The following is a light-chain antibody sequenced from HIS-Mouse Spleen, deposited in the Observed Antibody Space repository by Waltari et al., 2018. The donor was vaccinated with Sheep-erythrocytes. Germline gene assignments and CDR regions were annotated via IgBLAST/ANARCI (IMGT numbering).Light chain of an antibody. CDR3: CSYAGSYNHV. Sequence: QSALTQPRSVSGSPGQSVTISCTGTSRDVGGYNYVSWYQKHPGKAPKLMIYDVSKRPSGVPDRFSGSKSGNTASLTISGLQAEDEADYYCCSYAGSYNHVFATGTKVTVL. CDR1: SRDVGGYNY. V-gene: IGLV2-11*01. CDR2: DVS. J-gene: IGLJ1*01.